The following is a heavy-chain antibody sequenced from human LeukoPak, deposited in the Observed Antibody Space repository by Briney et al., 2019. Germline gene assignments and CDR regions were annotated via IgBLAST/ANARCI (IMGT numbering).Heavy chain of an antibody. D-gene: IGHD3-10*01. J-gene: IGHJ4*02. V-gene: IGHV4-59*08. CDR1: GGSISSYY. CDR2: IYYSGST. Sequence: AETLSLTCTVSGGSISSYYWSWIRQPPGKGLEWIGYIYYSGSTNYNPSLKSRVTISVDTSKNQFSLKLSSVTAADTAVYYCARAGVWFGLGYWGQGTLVTVSS. CDR3: ARAGVWFGLGY.